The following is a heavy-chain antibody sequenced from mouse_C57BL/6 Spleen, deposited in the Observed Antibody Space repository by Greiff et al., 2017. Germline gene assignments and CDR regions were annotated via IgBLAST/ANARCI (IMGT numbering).Heavy chain of an antibody. Sequence: QVQLKESGAELAKPGASVKLSCKASGYTFSSYWMHWVKQRPGQGLEWIGYINPSSGYTKYNQKFKDKATLTADKSSSTAYMQLSSLTYEDSAVYYCARGLTGTFWYFDVWGTGTTVTVSS. CDR1: GYTFSSYW. D-gene: IGHD4-1*01. CDR2: INPSSGYT. V-gene: IGHV1-7*01. CDR3: ARGLTGTFWYFDV. J-gene: IGHJ1*03.